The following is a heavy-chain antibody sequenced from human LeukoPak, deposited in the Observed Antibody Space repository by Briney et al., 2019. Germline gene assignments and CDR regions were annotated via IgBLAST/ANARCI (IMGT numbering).Heavy chain of an antibody. V-gene: IGHV1-69*13. CDR3: ARDPFEYSSSSYFDY. CDR1: GGTFSSCA. Sequence: ASVKVSCRASGGTFSSCAISWGRQAPGRGLEWRGGIIHNFGTTNYAQKFQGRVTITADESTSTAYMELSSLRSEDTAVYYCARDPFEYSSSSYFDYWGQGTLVTVSS. D-gene: IGHD6-6*01. CDR2: IIHNFGTT. J-gene: IGHJ4*02.